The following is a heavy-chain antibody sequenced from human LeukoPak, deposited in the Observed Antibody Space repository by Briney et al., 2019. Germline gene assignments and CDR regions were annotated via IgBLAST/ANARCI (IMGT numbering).Heavy chain of an antibody. J-gene: IGHJ3*02. CDR2: INYSGNI. CDR3: ARDFARNSGDYGNDGFDI. CDR1: GGSVNLYY. Sequence: SETLSLTCSVSGGSVNLYYWSWIRQSPAKGLEWIGYINYSGNIYYNPSLKSRVTITLDTSQKQVSLRLTSVTAAETAVYYCARDFARNSGDYGNDGFDIWGQGTMVLVSS. V-gene: IGHV4-59*02. D-gene: IGHD4-17*01.